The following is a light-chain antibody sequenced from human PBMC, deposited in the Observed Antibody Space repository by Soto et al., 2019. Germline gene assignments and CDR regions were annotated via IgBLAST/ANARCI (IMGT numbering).Light chain of an antibody. CDR1: TATIGSNY. CDR3: ATWDDSLKGFYV. Sequence: SVPRKPPYAYGTPGQVVTIACCGSTATIGSNYVYWYQQLTGTGPKLLIYRNNQRPSGVPNRFSGSKSGTSASLAISGLRSDDEADYFCATWDDSLKGFYVFGTGTKV. V-gene: IGLV1-47*01. J-gene: IGLJ1*01. CDR2: RNN.